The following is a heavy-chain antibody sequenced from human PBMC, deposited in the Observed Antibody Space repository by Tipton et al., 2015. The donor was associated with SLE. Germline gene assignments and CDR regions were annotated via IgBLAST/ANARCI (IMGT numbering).Heavy chain of an antibody. V-gene: IGHV3-43*01. D-gene: IGHD3-10*01. CDR3: VRDTTYYGSGSRDY. CDR2: INWDSSNI. Sequence: GSLRLSCAASGFTFDDFGMHWVRQPPGKGLEWIALINWDSSNIAYAESMKGRFTISRDNSKKSLYLQMNSLRTEDTALYYCVRDTTYYGSGSRDYWGQGTLVTVSS. J-gene: IGHJ4*02. CDR1: GFTFDDFG.